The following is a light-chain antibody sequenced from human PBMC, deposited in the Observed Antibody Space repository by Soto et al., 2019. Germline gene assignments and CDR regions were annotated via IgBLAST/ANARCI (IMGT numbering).Light chain of an antibody. J-gene: IGLJ3*02. CDR2: EVN. CDR3: GAHAGSNTWV. V-gene: IGLV2-8*01. CDR1: SGDIGAYNY. Sequence: QSALTQSPSASASPGQSVTISCTGSSGDIGAYNYVSWYQQHPGKAPKLIIYEVNKRPSGVPDRFSGSKSGITASLTVWLQADDEADYYCGAHAGSNTWVFGGGTKLTVL.